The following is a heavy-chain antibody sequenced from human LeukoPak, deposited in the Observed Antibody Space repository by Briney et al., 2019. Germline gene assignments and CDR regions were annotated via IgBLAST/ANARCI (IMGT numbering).Heavy chain of an antibody. J-gene: IGHJ4*02. D-gene: IGHD6-6*01. CDR2: INPNSGGT. Sequence: ASVKVSCKASGYTFTGYYMHWVRQAPGQGLEWMGWINPNSGGTNYAQKFQGRVTMTRDTSISTAYMELSRLRSDDTAVYYCARYSSSSSIVFDYWGQGTLVTVSS. CDR3: ARYSSSSSIVFDY. V-gene: IGHV1-2*02. CDR1: GYTFTGYY.